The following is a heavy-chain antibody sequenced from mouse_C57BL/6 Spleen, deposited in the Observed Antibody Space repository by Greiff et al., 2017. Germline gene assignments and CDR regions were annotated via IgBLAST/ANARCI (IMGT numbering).Heavy chain of an antibody. J-gene: IGHJ4*01. CDR3: ARGGAYRGAMDY. CDR2: ISYSGST. CDR1: GYSITSGYD. Sequence: DVQLVESGPGMVKPSQSLSLTCTVTGYSITSGYDWHWIRHFPGNKLEWMGYISYSGSTNYNPSLKSRISITHDTSKNHFFLKLNSVTTEDTATYYCARGGAYRGAMDYWGQGTSVTVSS. V-gene: IGHV3-1*01. D-gene: IGHD2-10*01.